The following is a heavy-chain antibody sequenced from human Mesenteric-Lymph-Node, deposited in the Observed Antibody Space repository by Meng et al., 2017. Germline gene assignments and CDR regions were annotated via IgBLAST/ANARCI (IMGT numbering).Heavy chain of an antibody. CDR1: GYTFTSYD. D-gene: IGHD6-19*01. J-gene: IGHJ4*02. V-gene: IGHV3-21*01. Sequence: SCKASGYTFTSYDINWVRQAPGKGLEWVSSISSSGHIHYADSVKGRFTISRDNARNSLFLQMNSLRAEDTGVYFCARGAVAFEYWGQGTLVTVSS. CDR2: ISSSGHI. CDR3: ARGAVAFEY.